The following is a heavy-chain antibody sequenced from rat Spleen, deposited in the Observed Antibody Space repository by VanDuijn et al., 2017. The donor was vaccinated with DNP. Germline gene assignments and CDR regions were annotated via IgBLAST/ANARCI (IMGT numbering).Heavy chain of an antibody. CDR2: MSSGGST. CDR3: TRAPLYNSGALDA. J-gene: IGHJ4*01. CDR1: GFSLTSYT. V-gene: IGHV2-6*01. Sequence: QVQLKESGPGLLQPSQTLSLTCSVSGFSLTSYTVIWVRQPPGKGLEWLAAMSSGGSTYYNSTLKSRLSLSRDTSTNQIFLKMNSLQIEDTAIYFCTRAPLYNSGALDAWGQGISVTVSS. D-gene: IGHD4-3*01.